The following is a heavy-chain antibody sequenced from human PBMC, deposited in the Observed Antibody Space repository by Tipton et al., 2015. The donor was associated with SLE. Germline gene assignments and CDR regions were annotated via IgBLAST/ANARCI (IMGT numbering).Heavy chain of an antibody. V-gene: IGHV4-61*01. CDR2: INHSGST. Sequence: TLSLTCTVSGGSISSGSYYWSWIRQPPGKGLEWIGEINHSGSTNYNPSLKSRVTISVDTSKNQFSLKLSSVTAADTAVYYCARRWKWEHDAFDIWGQGTMVTVSS. D-gene: IGHD1-26*01. J-gene: IGHJ3*02. CDR3: ARRWKWEHDAFDI. CDR1: GGSISSGSYY.